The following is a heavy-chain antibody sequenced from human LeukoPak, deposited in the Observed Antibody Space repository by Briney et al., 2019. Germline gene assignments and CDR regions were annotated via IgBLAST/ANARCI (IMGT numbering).Heavy chain of an antibody. CDR1: GYSISSGYY. J-gene: IGHJ4*02. Sequence: SETLSLTCTVSGYSISSGYYWGWIRQPPGKGLEWIGYIYHSGSTYYNPSLKSRVTISVDTSKNQFSLKLSSVTAADTAVYYCARGGDLCVFDYWGQGTLVTVSS. V-gene: IGHV4-38-2*02. CDR2: IYHSGST. CDR3: ARGGDLCVFDY. D-gene: IGHD3-10*01.